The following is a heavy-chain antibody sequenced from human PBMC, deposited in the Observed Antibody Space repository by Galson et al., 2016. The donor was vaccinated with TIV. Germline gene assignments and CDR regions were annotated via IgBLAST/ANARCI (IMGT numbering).Heavy chain of an antibody. CDR1: GYMFITYY. V-gene: IGHV1-2*06. J-gene: IGHJ6*02. CDR3: ARALNYGMDG. Sequence: SVKVSCKASGYMFITYYIHWVRQAPGHGLEWMGRINPNRGDSNSAQKFQGRGTMTSDTSISTAYMDHSGLPSDDTAVYFCARALNYGMDGWGQGTTVTVSS. CDR2: INPNRGDS. D-gene: IGHD3-10*01.